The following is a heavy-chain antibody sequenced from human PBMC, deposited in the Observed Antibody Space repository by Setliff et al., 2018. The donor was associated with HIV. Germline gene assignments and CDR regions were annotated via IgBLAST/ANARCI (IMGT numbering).Heavy chain of an antibody. V-gene: IGHV3-7*01. CDR1: GFIFSTNW. J-gene: IGHJ4*01. Sequence: SGGSLRLSCAASGFIFSTNWMSWVRQAPGKGPEWVANINQDGNQIYYLQSVKDRFTISRDNAKNSLYLQMNSLRVEDTAIYYCARGGASSLPLDYWGHGTLVTVSS. CDR3: ARGGASSLPLDY. CDR2: INQDGNQI. D-gene: IGHD6-13*01.